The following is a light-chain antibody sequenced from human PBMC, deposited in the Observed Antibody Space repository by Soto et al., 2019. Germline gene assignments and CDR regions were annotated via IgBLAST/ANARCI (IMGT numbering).Light chain of an antibody. CDR2: AAS. CDR3: QQADSFPLT. J-gene: IGKJ4*01. Sequence: DIQMTQAPSSVSASVGDRVTITCRASQGISSWVAWYQQKTGKAPKLLIYAASSLQSVVPSRFSGSGSGTDFTLTISSLQPEDFATYYCQQADSFPLTLGGETKVEIK. CDR1: QGISSW. V-gene: IGKV1-12*01.